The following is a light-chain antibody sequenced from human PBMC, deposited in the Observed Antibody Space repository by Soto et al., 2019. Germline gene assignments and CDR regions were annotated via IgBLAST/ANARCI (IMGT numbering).Light chain of an antibody. CDR2: DVS. CDR1: SSDVGGYNY. Sequence: QSVLTQPASVSGSPGQSISISRTGTSSDVGGYNYVSWYQHQPGKAPKLVIFDVSGRPSGISNRFSGSKSGNTASLTISGLRPEDEADYYCSSYTAFNLYVFGTGTKVTVL. V-gene: IGLV2-14*03. CDR3: SSYTAFNLYV. J-gene: IGLJ1*01.